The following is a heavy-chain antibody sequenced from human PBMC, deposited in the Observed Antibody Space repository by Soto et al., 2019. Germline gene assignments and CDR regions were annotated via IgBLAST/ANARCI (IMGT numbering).Heavy chain of an antibody. Sequence: QITLKESGPTLVKPTQTLTLTCSCSGFSLTEIGGGVGWIRQPPGKALEFLALVFWDDDKRYQPSLRTRLTITQDTSKNQVVLTMAYMDPVDTATYYCAHNFRGWGCYTGDRFDSWGQGTLVLVSS. CDR1: GFSLTEIGGG. CDR3: AHNFRGWGCYTGDRFDS. V-gene: IGHV2-5*02. CDR2: VFWDDDK. D-gene: IGHD3-16*01. J-gene: IGHJ5*01.